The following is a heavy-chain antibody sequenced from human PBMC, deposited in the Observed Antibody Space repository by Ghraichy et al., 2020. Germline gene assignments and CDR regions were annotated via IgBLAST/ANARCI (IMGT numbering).Heavy chain of an antibody. J-gene: IGHJ4*02. Sequence: SETLSLTCSVSGDSISSDKYYWSWIRQPAGKAGLEWIGLIYPNGTKFYSPSVESRVTMSIDTSRNHFSLRLTSVTAADTAVYYCTRADGSSGFDYWGQGTLVTVSS. CDR1: GDSISSDKYY. CDR2: IYPNGTK. D-gene: IGHD5-24*01. V-gene: IGHV4-61*02. CDR3: TRADGSSGFDY.